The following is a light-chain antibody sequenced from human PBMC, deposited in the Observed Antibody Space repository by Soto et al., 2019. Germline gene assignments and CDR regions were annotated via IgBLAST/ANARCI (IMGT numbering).Light chain of an antibody. Sequence: EIVMTQSPATLSVSPGERATLSCRASQSVSSNLAWYQQKPGQAPRLLIYGASTRATGIPARFSGSGSGTEFTLTISSLQSEECAVYYCQQYNKWPPITLCQGTRLEIK. CDR3: QQYNKWPPIT. CDR2: GAS. J-gene: IGKJ5*01. V-gene: IGKV3-15*01. CDR1: QSVSSN.